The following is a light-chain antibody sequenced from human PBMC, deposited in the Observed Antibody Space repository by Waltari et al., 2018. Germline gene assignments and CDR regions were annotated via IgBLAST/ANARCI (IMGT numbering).Light chain of an antibody. V-gene: IGLV1-40*01. CDR1: SSNIGAGHD. J-gene: IGLJ1*01. Sequence: QSVLTQPPSVSGAPGQRVTISCTGSSSNIGAGHDVHWYQHLPGTAPKLLIYGNNNRPSGVPDRFSGSKSGTSASLGITGLQAEDEADYYYQSYDSSLGGSRVFGTGTKVTVL. CDR2: GNN. CDR3: QSYDSSLGGSRV.